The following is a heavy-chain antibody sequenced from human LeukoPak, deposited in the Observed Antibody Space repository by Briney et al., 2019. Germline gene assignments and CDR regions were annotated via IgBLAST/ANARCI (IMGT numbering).Heavy chain of an antibody. J-gene: IGHJ5*02. V-gene: IGHV4-61*01. CDR1: GGSISSGSYY. D-gene: IGHD3-9*01. CDR2: IYYSGST. Sequence: SQTLSLTCTASGGSISSGSYYWSWIRQPPGTGLEYIGYIYYSGSTNYNPSLKSRVTISIDTSKNQFSLKLTYVTAADTAVYYCARDIWSYDIFGGCHWFDPWGQGTLVTVSS. CDR3: ARDIWSYDIFGGCHWFDP.